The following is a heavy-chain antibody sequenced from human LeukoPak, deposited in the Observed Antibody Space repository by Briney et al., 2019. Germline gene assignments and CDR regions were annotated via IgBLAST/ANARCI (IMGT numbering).Heavy chain of an antibody. V-gene: IGHV3-23*01. D-gene: IGHD3-10*01. CDR2: ITSSGRTP. J-gene: IGHJ4*02. Sequence: GGSLRLSCEASGFTFNTHAMSWVRQAPGKGLEWVASITSSGRTPYYTDSVKGRFTISRDNSKNTLYLQMNSLRGEDTAVYYCAKDRPNFYETSGSYYKIKGDFWGQGSPVTVSS. CDR3: AKDRPNFYETSGSYYKIKGDF. CDR1: GFTFNTHA.